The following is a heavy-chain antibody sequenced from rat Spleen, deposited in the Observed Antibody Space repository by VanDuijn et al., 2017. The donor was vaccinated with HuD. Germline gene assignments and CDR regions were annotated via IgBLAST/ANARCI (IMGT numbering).Heavy chain of an antibody. Sequence: EVQLVESDGGLVQPGRSLKLSCTASGFTLSNYGMAGVCQTPTRGLEWVASITYYGNNTFYRDSVKGRITIARDNAKSTLFLQMDSLRSEDTATYYCSRGGATRFDYWGQGVMVTVSS. CDR2: ITYYGNNT. CDR1: GFTLSNYG. J-gene: IGHJ2*01. D-gene: IGHD1-11*01. CDR3: SRGGATRFDY. V-gene: IGHV5-29*01.